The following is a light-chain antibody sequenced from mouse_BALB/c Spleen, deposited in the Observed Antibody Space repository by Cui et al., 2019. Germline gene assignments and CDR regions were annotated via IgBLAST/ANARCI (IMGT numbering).Light chain of an antibody. CDR1: SSVSY. CDR3: QQRSSYPWT. CDR2: STS. Sequence: QIVLTQSPAIMSASPGEKVTITCSASSSVSYMHWFQQKPGTSPKLLIYSTSNLASGVPARFSGSGSGTSYSLTISRMEAEDAATYYCQQRSSYPWTFGGGTKLEIK. V-gene: IGKV4-57*01. J-gene: IGKJ1*01.